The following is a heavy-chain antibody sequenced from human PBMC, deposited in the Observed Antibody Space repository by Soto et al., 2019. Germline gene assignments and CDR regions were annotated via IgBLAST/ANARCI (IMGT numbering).Heavy chain of an antibody. CDR1: GGTFSSNT. CDR3: ARVKNDLGSWYGMDV. V-gene: IGHV1-69*08. Sequence: QVQLVQSGAEMKKPGSSVKVSCKASGGTFSSNTISWVRQAPGQGLEWMGRIIPVLGSAIYVQKFQGRVTITADKSTSTAYMDLRSLTSEDTAVYYCARVKNDLGSWYGMDVWGQGTTVTVSS. D-gene: IGHD1-1*01. J-gene: IGHJ6*02. CDR2: IIPVLGSA.